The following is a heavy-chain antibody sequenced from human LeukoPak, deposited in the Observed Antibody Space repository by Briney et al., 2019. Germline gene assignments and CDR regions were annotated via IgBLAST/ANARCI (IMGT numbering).Heavy chain of an antibody. CDR3: ASDDYGDLVNAFDI. J-gene: IGHJ3*02. D-gene: IGHD4-17*01. CDR1: GGSFSGYD. V-gene: IGHV4-34*01. Sequence: PSETRALACAVYGGSFSGYDWSWIRQPPGKGLEWIGEINHSGGTNYNPSLKSRVAISLDTSKNHFSLKLTSVTAADTAVYYCASDDYGDLVNAFDIWGQGALGTFPS. CDR2: INHSGGT.